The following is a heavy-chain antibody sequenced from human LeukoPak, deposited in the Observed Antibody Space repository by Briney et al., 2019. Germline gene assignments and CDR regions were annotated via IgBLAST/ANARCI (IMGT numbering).Heavy chain of an antibody. CDR2: ISGSGGST. D-gene: IGHD3-22*01. CDR3: ARPTQYYDSSGYSN. CDR1: GFTFSSHG. J-gene: IGHJ4*02. V-gene: IGHV3-23*01. Sequence: GGSLRLSCAASGFTFSSHGMSWVRQAPGKGLEWVSAISGSGGSTYYADSVKGRFTISRDNSKNTLYLQMNSLRAEDTAVYYCARPTQYYDSSGYSNWGQGTLVTVSS.